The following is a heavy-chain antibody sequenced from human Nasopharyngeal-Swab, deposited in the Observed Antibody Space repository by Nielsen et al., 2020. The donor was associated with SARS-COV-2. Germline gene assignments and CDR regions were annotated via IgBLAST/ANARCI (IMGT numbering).Heavy chain of an antibody. CDR3: ARGVDTYDYSNVLDY. CDR1: GGSFSGYS. J-gene: IGHJ4*02. CDR2: VHHSGST. Sequence: SETLSLTCAVYGGSFSGYSWNWIRQPPGKGLERIGEVHHSGSTNYNPSLKSRVTMSVDTSKNQFSLKLSSVTAADTAVYYCARGVDTYDYSNVLDYWGQGTLVTVSS. V-gene: IGHV4-34*01. D-gene: IGHD4-11*01.